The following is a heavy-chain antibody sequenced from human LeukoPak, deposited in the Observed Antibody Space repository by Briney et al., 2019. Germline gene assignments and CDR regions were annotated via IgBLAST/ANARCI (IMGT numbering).Heavy chain of an antibody. CDR1: GFTFSSYA. CDR2: ISSNGGST. CDR3: VKDFYVVVALMDV. J-gene: IGHJ6*04. V-gene: IGHV3-64D*06. Sequence: GGSLRRSCSASGFTFSSYAMHWVRQAPGKGLEYVSAISSNGGSTYYADSVKGRFTISRDNSKNTLYLQMSSLRAEDTAVYYCVKDFYVVVALMDVWGKGTTVTVSS. D-gene: IGHD2-15*01.